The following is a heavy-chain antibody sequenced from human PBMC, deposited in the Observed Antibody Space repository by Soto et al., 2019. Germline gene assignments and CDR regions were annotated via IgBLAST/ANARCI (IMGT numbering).Heavy chain of an antibody. D-gene: IGHD3-10*01. V-gene: IGHV4-59*01. Sequence: SETLSLTYTVSGGSISSYYWSWIRQPPGKGLEWIGYIYYSGSTNYNPSLKSRVTISVDTSKNQFSLKLSSVTAADTAVYYCARGLWFGEYPYYYYMDVWGKGTTVTVSS. CDR1: GGSISSYY. CDR3: ARGLWFGEYPYYYYMDV. CDR2: IYYSGST. J-gene: IGHJ6*03.